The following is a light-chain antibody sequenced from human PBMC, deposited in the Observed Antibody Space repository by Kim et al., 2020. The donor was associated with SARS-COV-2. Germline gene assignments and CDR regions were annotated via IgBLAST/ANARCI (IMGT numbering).Light chain of an antibody. CDR2: GAS. CDR1: QSVNSN. CDR3: QQYNNWYT. V-gene: IGKV3-15*01. Sequence: EIVMTQSPATLSVSPGERATLSCRASQSVNSNLVWYQQRPGQALRLLIYGASTRATGIPARFSGSGFGTEFTLTISSLQSEDFAVYYCQQYNNWYTFGQGTKLEI. J-gene: IGKJ2*01.